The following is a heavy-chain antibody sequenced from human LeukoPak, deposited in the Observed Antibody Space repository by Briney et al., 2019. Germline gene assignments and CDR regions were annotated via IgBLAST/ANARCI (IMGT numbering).Heavy chain of an antibody. D-gene: IGHD3-10*01. CDR3: ARGPRIYYMGSPGDDY. V-gene: IGHV3-21*01. J-gene: IGHJ4*02. CDR2: ISSSSSYI. CDR1: GFTFSSYS. Sequence: GGSLRLSCAASGFTFSSYSMNWVRQAPGRGLEWVSSISSSSSYIYYADSVKGRFTISRDNAKNSLYLQMNSLRAEDTAVYYCARGPRIYYMGSPGDDYWGQGTLVTVSS.